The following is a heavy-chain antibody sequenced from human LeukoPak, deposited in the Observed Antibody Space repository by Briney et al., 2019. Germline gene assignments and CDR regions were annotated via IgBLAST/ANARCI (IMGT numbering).Heavy chain of an antibody. CDR2: ISGSSVAI. D-gene: IGHD3-22*01. CDR3: ARVINGYDSSGFPLYYYMDV. CDR1: GFTFDSFG. J-gene: IGHJ6*03. V-gene: IGHV3-48*01. Sequence: PGGSLKLSCEVSGFTFDSFGLSWVRQAPGRGPEWIAYISGSSVAIYYADSAKGRFTISRDNAKNSLSLQMNSLRAEDTAVYYCARVINGYDSSGFPLYYYMDVWGKGTTVTISS.